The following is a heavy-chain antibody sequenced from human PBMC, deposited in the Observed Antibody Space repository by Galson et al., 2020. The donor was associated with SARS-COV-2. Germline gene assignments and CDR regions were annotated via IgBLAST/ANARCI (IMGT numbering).Heavy chain of an antibody. CDR2: ISYDGINK. J-gene: IGHJ4*02. V-gene: IGHV3-30*18. Sequence: GESLKISCAASGFTFSSYGMHWVRQAPGKGLAWVAVISYDGINKDYADSVKGRFTISRDNSQNTVYLQMNSLRPEDTAIYYCAKNSYGSGTFYNGGIGSWGQGTLVTVSS. D-gene: IGHD3-10*01. CDR3: AKNSYGSGTFYNGGIGS. CDR1: GFTFSSYG.